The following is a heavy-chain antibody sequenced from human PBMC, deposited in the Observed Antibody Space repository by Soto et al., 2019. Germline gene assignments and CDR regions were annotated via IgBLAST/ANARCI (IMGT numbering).Heavy chain of an antibody. CDR3: AVFIADGAFDI. J-gene: IGHJ3*02. Sequence: ASVKVSCKASGYTFTSYYMHWVRQAPGQGLEWMGIINPSGGSTSYAQKFQGRVTMTRDTSTSTVYMELSSLRSDDTAVYYCAVFIADGAFDITGQMTMVTVSS. CDR1: GYTFTSYY. V-gene: IGHV1-46*01. D-gene: IGHD6-13*01. CDR2: INPSGGST.